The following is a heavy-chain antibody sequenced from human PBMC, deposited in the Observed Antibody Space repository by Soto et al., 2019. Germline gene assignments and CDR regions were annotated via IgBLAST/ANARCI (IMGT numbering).Heavy chain of an antibody. CDR1: GFSLSTSGVG. D-gene: IGHD2-15*01. Sequence: QITLKESGPTLVKPTQTLTLTCTFSGFSLSTSGVGVGWIRQPPGKALEWLALIYWDDDKRYSPSLKSRLTITKDTSKNQVVLTMTNMDPVDTATYYCARGCSGLRGDPVGWLLEFDYWGQGTLVTVSS. V-gene: IGHV2-5*02. J-gene: IGHJ4*02. CDR2: IYWDDDK. CDR3: ARGCSGLRGDPVGWLLEFDY.